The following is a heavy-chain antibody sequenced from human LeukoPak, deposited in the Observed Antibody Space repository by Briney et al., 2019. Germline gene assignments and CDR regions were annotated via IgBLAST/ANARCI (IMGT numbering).Heavy chain of an antibody. Sequence: GGSLRLSCAASGFTFSSYWMSWVRQAPGKGLEWVANIKQDGSEKYYVDSVKGRFTISRDNAKNSLYLQMNSLRAEDTAVYYCARDQGVSNVFWSGYYFYYYYGMDVGGQGPTVTVPS. CDR3: ARDQGVSNVFWSGYYFYYYYGMDV. D-gene: IGHD3-3*01. CDR2: IKQDGSEK. V-gene: IGHV3-7*03. J-gene: IGHJ6*02. CDR1: GFTFSSYW.